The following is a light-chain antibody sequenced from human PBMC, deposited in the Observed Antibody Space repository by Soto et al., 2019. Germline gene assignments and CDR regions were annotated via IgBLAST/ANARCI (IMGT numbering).Light chain of an antibody. CDR2: GAT. Sequence: DIQMTQSPSSLSASVGDRVTITCRASQNISYYLNWCQQKSGKAPNLLIYGATTLHIGVPSRFSGSGSGTDFSLTISSLQPEDFAGYYCQQSYTTPWTFGQGSNV. J-gene: IGKJ1*01. CDR3: QQSYTTPWT. V-gene: IGKV1-39*01. CDR1: QNISYY.